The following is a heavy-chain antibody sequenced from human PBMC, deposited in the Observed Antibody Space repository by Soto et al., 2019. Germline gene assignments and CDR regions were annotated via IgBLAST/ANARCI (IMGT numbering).Heavy chain of an antibody. D-gene: IGHD6-6*01. CDR2: IIPIFGTA. CDR3: ATYSSSKSGVWFDP. J-gene: IGHJ5*02. CDR1: GGTFSSYA. Sequence: QVQLVQSGAEVKKPGSSVKVSCKASGGTFSSYAISWVRQAPGQGLEWMGGIIPIFGTAHYAQKFQGRVTIPTDESTSIANMDLSSLRSQDTAVYYCATYSSSKSGVWFDPSGQGTLVTVSS. V-gene: IGHV1-69*05.